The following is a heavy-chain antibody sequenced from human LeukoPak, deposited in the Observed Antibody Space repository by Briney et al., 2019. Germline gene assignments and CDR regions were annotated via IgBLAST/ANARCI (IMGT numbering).Heavy chain of an antibody. Sequence: SETLSLTCTVSGYSISSGYYWGWIRQPPGKGLEWVGSIYHSGSTYYNPFTKSRVTISVDTSKNQFSLKLSSVTAADTAVYYCARWRYYYDSSAEGSWGQGTLVTVSS. CDR2: IYHSGST. CDR1: GYSISSGYY. J-gene: IGHJ5*02. V-gene: IGHV4-38-2*02. D-gene: IGHD3-22*01. CDR3: ARWRYYYDSSAEGS.